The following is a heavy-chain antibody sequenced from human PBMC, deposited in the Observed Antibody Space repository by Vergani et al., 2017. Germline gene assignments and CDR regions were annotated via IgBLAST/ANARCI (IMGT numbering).Heavy chain of an antibody. CDR2: INNNGGST. CDR3: AKVCGSTSCPYGGGAFDV. CDR1: GVTFNSYA. V-gene: IGHV3-23*01. D-gene: IGHD2-2*01. Sequence: QLLESGGGLIQPGESLRLSCAASGVTFNSYAITWVRQAPGKGLEWVSGINNNGGSTYYADSVKGRFTISRDNSKNTLYLQMTDLRAEDTATYYCAKVCGSTSCPYGGGAFDVWGHGTMVTVSS. J-gene: IGHJ3*01.